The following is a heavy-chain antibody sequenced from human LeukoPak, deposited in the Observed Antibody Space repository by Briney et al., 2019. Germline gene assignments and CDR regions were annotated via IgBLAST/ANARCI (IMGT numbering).Heavy chain of an antibody. Sequence: GGSLRLSCAASGFTFDDYAMHWVRQAPGKSLEWVSGISWNSGSIGYADSVKGRFTISRDNAKNSLYLQMNSLRAEDTALYYCATQRSYDILTGYYPFDYWGQGTLVTVSS. CDR1: GFTFDDYA. D-gene: IGHD3-9*01. CDR2: ISWNSGSI. J-gene: IGHJ4*02. V-gene: IGHV3-9*01. CDR3: ATQRSYDILTGYYPFDY.